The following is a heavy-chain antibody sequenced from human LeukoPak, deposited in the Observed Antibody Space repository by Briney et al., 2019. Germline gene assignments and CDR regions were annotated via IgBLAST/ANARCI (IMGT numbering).Heavy chain of an antibody. V-gene: IGHV4-34*01. CDR3: ASTGDCSSTSCSWYFFDY. CDR1: GGSFSGYY. D-gene: IGHD2-2*01. Sequence: SETLSLTCAVYGGSFSGYYWSWIRQPPGKGLEWIGEINHSGSTNYNPSLKSRVTISVDTSKNQFSLKLSSVTVADTAVYYCASTGDCSSTSCSWYFFDYWGQGALVTVSS. J-gene: IGHJ4*02. CDR2: INHSGST.